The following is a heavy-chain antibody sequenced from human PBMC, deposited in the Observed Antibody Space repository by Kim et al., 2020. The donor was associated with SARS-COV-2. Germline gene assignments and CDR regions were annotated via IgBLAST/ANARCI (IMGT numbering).Heavy chain of an antibody. CDR3: ARDRNRQGFDY. V-gene: IGHV4-59*13. CDR2: IYYSGST. CDR1: GGSISSYY. J-gene: IGHJ4*02. Sequence: SETLSLTCTVSGGSISSYYWSWIRQPPGKGLEWIGYIYYSGSTNYNPSLKSRVTISVDTSKNQFSLKLSSVTAADTAVYYCARDRNRQGFDYWGQGTLVT.